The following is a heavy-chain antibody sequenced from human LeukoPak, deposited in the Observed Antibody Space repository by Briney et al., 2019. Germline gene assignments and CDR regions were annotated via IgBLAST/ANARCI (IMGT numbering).Heavy chain of an antibody. CDR3: ARAVSSGYDPFDY. Sequence: GGSLRLSCAASGFTFSSYAMHWVRQAPGKGLEWVAVISYDGSNKYYADSVKGRFTISRDNSKNTLYLQMNSLRAEDTAVYYCARAVSSGYDPFDYWGQGTLVTVSS. D-gene: IGHD3-22*01. CDR2: ISYDGSNK. J-gene: IGHJ4*02. V-gene: IGHV3-30*14. CDR1: GFTFSSYA.